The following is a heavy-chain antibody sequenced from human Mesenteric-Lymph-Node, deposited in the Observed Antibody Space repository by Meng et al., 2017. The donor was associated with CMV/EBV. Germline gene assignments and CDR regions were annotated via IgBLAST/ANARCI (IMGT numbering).Heavy chain of an antibody. J-gene: IGHJ4*02. Sequence: GGSLRLSCAASGFTFDDYAMHWVRQAPGKGLEWVAGVSWNSDNIGYADSVKGRFTISRDNAKNSLYLEMNSLRAEDTALYYCAKDTGSWYYFDYWGQGTLVTVSS. CDR1: GFTFDDYA. V-gene: IGHV3-9*01. CDR2: VSWNSDNI. D-gene: IGHD6-13*01. CDR3: AKDTGSWYYFDY.